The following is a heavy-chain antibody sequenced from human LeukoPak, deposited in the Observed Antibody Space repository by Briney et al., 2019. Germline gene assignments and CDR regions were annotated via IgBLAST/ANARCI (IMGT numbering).Heavy chain of an antibody. CDR3: ARVLGRYFDWYLSRADAFDI. CDR1: GGSISSGSYY. V-gene: IGHV4-61*02. Sequence: SQTLSLTCTVPGGSISSGSYYGSWIRQPAGKGLEWIGRIYTSGSTNYNPSLKSRVTISVDTSKNQFSLKLSSVTAADTAVYYCARVLGRYFDWYLSRADAFDIWGQGTMVTVSS. D-gene: IGHD3-9*01. CDR2: IYTSGST. J-gene: IGHJ3*02.